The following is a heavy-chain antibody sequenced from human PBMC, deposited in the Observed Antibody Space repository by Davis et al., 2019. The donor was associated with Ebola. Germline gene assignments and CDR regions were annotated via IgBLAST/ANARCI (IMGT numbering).Heavy chain of an antibody. V-gene: IGHV3-23*01. CDR3: AKSFLITGSHMSEFRGVDY. D-gene: IGHD2-8*02. CDR2: ISAGGTAP. CDR1: EFTFSSYG. J-gene: IGHJ4*02. Sequence: GVLKISCAASEFTFSSYGMTWVRQAPGKGLEWVSSISAGGTAPYYADSVKGRFTISRDNSKNTLSLQMDSLRADDTAVYYCAKSFLITGSHMSEFRGVDYWGQGTVVTVSS.